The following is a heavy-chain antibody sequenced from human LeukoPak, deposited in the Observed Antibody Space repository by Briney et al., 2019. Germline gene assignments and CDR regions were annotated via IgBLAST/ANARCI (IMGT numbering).Heavy chain of an antibody. CDR2: ISYSGTT. CDR3: AIQSVDIVATEDY. Sequence: SETLSLTCTVSGGSISSRPYYWGWVRQPPGKGLEWIGTISYSGTTYYNPSLKSRVTISVDTSKNQFSLKLSSVTAADTAVYYCAIQSVDIVATEDYWGQGTLVTVSS. V-gene: IGHV4-39*01. J-gene: IGHJ4*02. D-gene: IGHD5-12*01. CDR1: GGSISSRPYY.